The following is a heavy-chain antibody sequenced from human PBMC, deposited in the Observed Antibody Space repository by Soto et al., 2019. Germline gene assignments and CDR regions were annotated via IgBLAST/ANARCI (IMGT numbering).Heavy chain of an antibody. J-gene: IGHJ3*02. Sequence: QVQLVQSGAEMKKPGASVKVSCKTSGYTFTNHGINWVRQAPGQGLEWMGWINPYNANTNYAQKLQVRVTMTTDTSTSTAYLDLRSLTSDDTAVYYCARDRVAGIWGDACDIGGQGKMVTVSS. CDR3: ARDRVAGIWGDACDI. D-gene: IGHD3-16*01. V-gene: IGHV1-18*04. CDR1: GYTFTNHG. CDR2: INPYNANT.